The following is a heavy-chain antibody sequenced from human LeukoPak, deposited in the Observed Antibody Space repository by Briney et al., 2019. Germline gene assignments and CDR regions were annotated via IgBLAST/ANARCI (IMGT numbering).Heavy chain of an antibody. CDR2: IYYSGST. CDR3: AREDIVVVVAATWGAFDI. Sequence: PSETLSLTCTVSGGSISSYYWSWIGQPPGKGLEWIGYIYYSGSTNYNPSLKSRVTISVDTSKNQFSLKLSSVTAADTAVYYCAREDIVVVVAATWGAFDIWGQGTMVTVSS. J-gene: IGHJ3*02. V-gene: IGHV4-59*01. CDR1: GGSISSYY. D-gene: IGHD2-15*01.